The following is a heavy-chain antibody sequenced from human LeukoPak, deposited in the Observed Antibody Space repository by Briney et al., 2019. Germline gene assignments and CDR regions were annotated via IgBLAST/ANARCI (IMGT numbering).Heavy chain of an antibody. D-gene: IGHD1-26*01. CDR1: GGTFSSYA. V-gene: IGHV1-69*04. CDR2: IIPILGIA. J-gene: IGHJ4*02. CDR3: ARSLSGSYVFPYYFDY. Sequence: ASVKVSCKASGGTFSSYAISWVRQAPGQGLEWMGRIIPILGIANYAQKFQGRVTITADKSTSTAYMELSGLRSEDTAVYYCARSLSGSYVFPYYFDYWGQGTLVTVSS.